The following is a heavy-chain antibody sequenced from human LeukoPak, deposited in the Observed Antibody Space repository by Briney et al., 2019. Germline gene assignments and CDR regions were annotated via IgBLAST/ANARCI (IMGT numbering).Heavy chain of an antibody. CDR3: SRDTLMVL. CDR2: ISRSSTTI. CDR1: GFTFSIYS. D-gene: IGHD2-8*01. Sequence: GGSLRLSCAASGFTFSIYSMNWVRQAPGKGLEWISYISRSSTTICYADSVKGRFTISRDDAKNSLFLQMNSLRAEDTAVYYCSRDTLMVLWGQGTLVTVSS. V-gene: IGHV3-48*04. J-gene: IGHJ4*02.